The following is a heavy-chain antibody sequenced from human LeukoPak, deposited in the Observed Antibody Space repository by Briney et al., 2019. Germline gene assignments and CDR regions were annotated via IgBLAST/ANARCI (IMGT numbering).Heavy chain of an antibody. V-gene: IGHV3-30*02. CDR3: AKDRGDLPPYFDY. CDR1: GFSFSVYA. D-gene: IGHD2-21*02. CDR2: IRNDGSNE. Sequence: GGSLRLSCAASGFSFSVYAMHWVRQAQGKGLEWVAFIRNDGSNENYADSVKGRFTISRDKSKNTLYLQMNSLRAEDTAVYYCAKDRGDLPPYFDYWGQGTLVTVSS. J-gene: IGHJ4*02.